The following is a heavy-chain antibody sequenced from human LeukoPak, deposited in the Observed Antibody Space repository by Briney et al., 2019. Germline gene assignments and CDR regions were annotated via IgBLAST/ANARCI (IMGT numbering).Heavy chain of an antibody. D-gene: IGHD6-13*01. CDR3: ARDYPYSSSWYDFDY. CDR2: ISSSSSYI. CDR1: GFTFSSYS. J-gene: IGHJ4*02. V-gene: IGHV3-21*01. Sequence: GRSLRLSCAASGFTFSSYSMNWVRQAPGKGLEWVSSISSSSSYIYYADSVKGRFTISRDNAKNSLYLQMNSLRAEDTAVYYCARDYPYSSSWYDFDYRGQGTLVTVSS.